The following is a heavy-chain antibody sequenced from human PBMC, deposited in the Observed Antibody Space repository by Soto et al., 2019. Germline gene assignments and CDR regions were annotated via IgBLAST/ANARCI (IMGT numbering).Heavy chain of an antibody. CDR3: ASLDVVVVAATHNWFDP. J-gene: IGHJ5*02. CDR2: ISYDGSNK. Sequence: QVQLVESGGGVVQPGRSLRLSCAASGFTFSSYAMHWVRQAPGKGLEWVAAISYDGSNKYYADSVKGRFTISRDNSKNTLYLQMNSLRAEDTAVYYCASLDVVVVAATHNWFDPWGQGTLVTVSS. V-gene: IGHV3-30-3*01. D-gene: IGHD2-15*01. CDR1: GFTFSSYA.